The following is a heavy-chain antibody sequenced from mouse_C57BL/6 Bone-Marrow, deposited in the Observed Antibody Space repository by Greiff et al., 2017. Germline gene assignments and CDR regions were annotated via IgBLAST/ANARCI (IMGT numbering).Heavy chain of an antibody. CDR3: ARGGYGGTEFDY. Sequence: QVQLKESGAELVMPGASVKLSCKASGYTFTSYWMHWVKQRPGQGLEWIGEIDPSDSYTNYNQKFKGKSTLTVDKSSSTAYLQLSSLTSEDSAVYYCARGGYGGTEFDYWCQGTTLTVSS. J-gene: IGHJ2*01. D-gene: IGHD2-2*01. CDR1: GYTFTSYW. V-gene: IGHV1-69*01. CDR2: IDPSDSYT.